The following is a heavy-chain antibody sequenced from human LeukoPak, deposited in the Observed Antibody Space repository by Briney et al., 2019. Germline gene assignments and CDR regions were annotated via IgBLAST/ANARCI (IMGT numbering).Heavy chain of an antibody. Sequence: GGSLRLSCAASGFTVSSNYMSWVRQAPGKGLEWVSVIYSGGSTYYADSVKGRFAISRDNSKNTLYLQMNSLRAEDTAVYYCARAPGYYYGMDVWGQGTTVTVSS. CDR1: GFTVSSNY. CDR2: IYSGGST. CDR3: ARAPGYYYGMDV. J-gene: IGHJ6*02. V-gene: IGHV3-66*01.